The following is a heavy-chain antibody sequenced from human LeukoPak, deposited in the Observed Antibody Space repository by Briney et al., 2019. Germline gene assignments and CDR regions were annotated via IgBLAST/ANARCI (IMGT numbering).Heavy chain of an antibody. V-gene: IGHV3-7*01. J-gene: IGHJ5*02. D-gene: IGHD2-8*01. CDR2: IKEDGSEK. CDR1: GFTFRKHW. Sequence: AGGSLRLSCTAAGFTFRKHWMSWVRQAIGKGLECVAKIKEDGSEKHYVDSVRGRFTISRDNARNSLYLQMNNLRADDTAVYYCAKSMREFDPWGQGTLVTVSS. CDR3: AKSMREFDP.